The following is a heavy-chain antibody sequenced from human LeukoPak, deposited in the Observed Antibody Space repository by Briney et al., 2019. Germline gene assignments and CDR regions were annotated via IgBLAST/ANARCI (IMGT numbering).Heavy chain of an antibody. D-gene: IGHD6-6*01. CDR3: ARGPPPLESEQLSFDY. J-gene: IGHJ4*02. CDR1: GGSISSGDYY. V-gene: IGHV4-30-4*08. CDR2: IYYSGST. Sequence: SETLSLTCTVSGGSISSGDYYWSWIRQPPGKGLEWIGYIYYSGSTYYNPSLKSRVTISVDTSKNQFSLKLSSVTAADTAVYYCARGPPPLESEQLSFDYWGQGTLVTVSS.